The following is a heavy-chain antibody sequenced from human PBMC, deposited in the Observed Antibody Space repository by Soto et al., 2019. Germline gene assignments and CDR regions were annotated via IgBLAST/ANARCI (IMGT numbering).Heavy chain of an antibody. Sequence: SETLSLTCAVYGGSFSGYYWSWIRQPPGKGLEWNGEINHSVSTNYNPSLKSRVTISVDTSKNQFSLKLSSVTAADTAVYYCARGRVVVPAAKGGGDYYYYYMDVWGKGTTVTVSS. CDR3: ARGRVVVPAAKGGGDYYYYYMDV. V-gene: IGHV4-34*01. J-gene: IGHJ6*03. CDR2: INHSVST. CDR1: GGSFSGYY. D-gene: IGHD2-2*01.